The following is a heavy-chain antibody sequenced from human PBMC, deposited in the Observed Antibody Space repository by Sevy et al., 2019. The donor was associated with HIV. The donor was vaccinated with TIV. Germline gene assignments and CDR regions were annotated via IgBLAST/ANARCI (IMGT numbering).Heavy chain of an antibody. V-gene: IGHV4-39*01. CDR3: ARQVYSSGWYFDY. J-gene: IGHJ4*02. CDR2: IYYSGST. Sequence: SETLSLTCTVSDGSISSSSYYWGWIRQPPGKGLEWIGSIYYSGSTYYNPSLKSRVTISVDTSKNQFSLKLSSVTAADTAVYYCARQVYSSGWYFDYWGQGTLVTVSS. CDR1: DGSISSSSYY. D-gene: IGHD6-25*01.